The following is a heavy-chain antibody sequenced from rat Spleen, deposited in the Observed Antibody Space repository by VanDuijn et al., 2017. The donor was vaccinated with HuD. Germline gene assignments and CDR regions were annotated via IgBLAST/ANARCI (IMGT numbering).Heavy chain of an antibody. CDR3: ARHSTYIYVGFLY. V-gene: IGHV1-43*01. Sequence: QIQLQQSGAELAKPDSSVKISCKASGYTFTRYYISWIKQTTGQGLEYIGYINTGSGGIKYNEKFKGKAALTVDRSSSTAFMQLTALTPDDSAVYYCARHSTYIYVGFLYWGQGTLVTVSS. CDR1: GYTFTRYY. D-gene: IGHD1-2*01. J-gene: IGHJ3*01. CDR2: INTGSGGI.